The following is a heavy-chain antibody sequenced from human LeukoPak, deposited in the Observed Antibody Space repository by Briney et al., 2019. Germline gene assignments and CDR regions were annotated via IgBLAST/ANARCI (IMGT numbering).Heavy chain of an antibody. Sequence: HTGGSLRLSCAASGVTFSSYAMSWVRQAPGKGLEWVSGISGSGGSTYYADSVKGRFTISRDNSKNTLYLQMNSLRAEDTAVYYCAKTTTISTFWFDPWGQGTLVTVSS. CDR3: AKTTTISTFWFDP. J-gene: IGHJ5*02. D-gene: IGHD1-14*01. CDR2: ISGSGGST. CDR1: GVTFSSYA. V-gene: IGHV3-23*01.